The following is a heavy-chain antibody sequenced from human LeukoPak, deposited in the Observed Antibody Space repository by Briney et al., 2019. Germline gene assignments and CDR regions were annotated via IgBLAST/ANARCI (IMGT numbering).Heavy chain of an antibody. V-gene: IGHV4-34*01. J-gene: IGHJ4*02. CDR3: ARGYDSSAYYPFNY. CDR2: INHSGST. Sequence: SETLSLTRAVYGGTFSGYYWSWIRQPPGKGLEWIGEINHSGSTNYNPSLKSRVTISVDTSKNQFSLKLSSVTAADTAVYYCARGYDSSAYYPFNYWGQGTLVTVSS. D-gene: IGHD3-22*01. CDR1: GGTFSGYY.